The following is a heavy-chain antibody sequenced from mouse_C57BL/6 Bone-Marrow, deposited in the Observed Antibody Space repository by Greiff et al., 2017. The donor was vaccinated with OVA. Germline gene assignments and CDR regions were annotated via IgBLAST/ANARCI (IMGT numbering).Heavy chain of an antibody. Sequence: EVQLVESGGDLVKPGGSLKLSCAASGFTFSSYGMSWVRQTPDKRLEWVATISSGGSYTYSPDSVKGRFTIARDNAKNTLSRQMSSLKSEDTAMYYCARHSHYYGSSYDFDVWGTGTTVTVSS. J-gene: IGHJ1*03. V-gene: IGHV5-6*01. CDR2: ISSGGSYT. D-gene: IGHD1-1*01. CDR3: ARHSHYYGSSYDFDV. CDR1: GFTFSSYG.